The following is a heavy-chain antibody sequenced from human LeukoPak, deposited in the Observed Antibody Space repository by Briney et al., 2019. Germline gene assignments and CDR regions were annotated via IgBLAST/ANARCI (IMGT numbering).Heavy chain of an antibody. CDR3: ARGPSLLLWFGEFDY. J-gene: IGHJ4*02. CDR1: GYSFTSYW. Sequence: GESLKISCKGSGYSFTSYWIGWGRQMPGKGLEWMGIIYPGDSDTRYSPSFQGQVTISADKSISTAYLQWSSLKASDTAMYYCARGPSLLLWFGEFDYWGQGTLVTVSS. V-gene: IGHV5-51*01. D-gene: IGHD3-10*01. CDR2: IYPGDSDT.